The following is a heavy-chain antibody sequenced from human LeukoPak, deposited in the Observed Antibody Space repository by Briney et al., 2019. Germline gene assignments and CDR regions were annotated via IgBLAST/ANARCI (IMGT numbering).Heavy chain of an antibody. J-gene: IGHJ3*02. CDR2: IIPILGIA. V-gene: IGHV1-69*04. Sequence: SVNMSCKCSGGAFSSNAINWVRHPPGQGHEWKGMIIPILGIANYAQKFQGRVTITADKSTSTAYMELSSLRSEDTAVYYCARSLNGGSGTLGAFDIWGQGTMVTVSS. CDR1: GGAFSSNA. D-gene: IGHD3-10*01. CDR3: ARSLNGGSGTLGAFDI.